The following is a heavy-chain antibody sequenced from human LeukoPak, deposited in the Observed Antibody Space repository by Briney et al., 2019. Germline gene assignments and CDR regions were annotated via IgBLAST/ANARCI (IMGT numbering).Heavy chain of an antibody. J-gene: IGHJ4*02. CDR2: TSGSGVNP. CDR3: AKEYSGYDFDY. D-gene: IGHD5-12*01. Sequence: GGSLRLSCAASGFTLRSYDMSWVRQAPGKGLGWVAATSGSGVNPYYADSVRGRFTISRDNSQNTLYLQMDSLRAEVTALYYCAKEYSGYDFDYWGQGTLVTVSS. V-gene: IGHV3-23*01. CDR1: GFTLRSYD.